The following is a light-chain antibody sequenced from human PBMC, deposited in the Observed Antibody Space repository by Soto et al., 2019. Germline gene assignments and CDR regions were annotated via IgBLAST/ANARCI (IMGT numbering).Light chain of an antibody. J-gene: IGKJ4*02. CDR1: QSVSSY. V-gene: IGKV3-11*01. Sequence: EIVLTQSPATLSLSPGERATLSCRASQSVSSYLAWYQQKPGQAPRLLIYDASNRATGIPARFSGRWCWTDVTRTISSLEPHDSAVYYLHLRIDWPSTFGGDATVQIK. CDR2: DAS. CDR3: HLRIDWPST.